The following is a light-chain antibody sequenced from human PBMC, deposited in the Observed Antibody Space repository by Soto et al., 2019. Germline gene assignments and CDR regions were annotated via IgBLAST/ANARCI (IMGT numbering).Light chain of an antibody. CDR2: GVS. CDR1: ESVSSN. J-gene: IGKJ1*01. V-gene: IGKV3-15*01. CDR3: QQRSNWPPWT. Sequence: EIVMTQSPATLSVSPGERATLSCRASESVSSNLAWYQQKYGQAPRLLIYGVSTRATGIPARFSGSGSGTDFTLTISSLEPEDFAVYYCQQRSNWPPWTFGQGTKVDIK.